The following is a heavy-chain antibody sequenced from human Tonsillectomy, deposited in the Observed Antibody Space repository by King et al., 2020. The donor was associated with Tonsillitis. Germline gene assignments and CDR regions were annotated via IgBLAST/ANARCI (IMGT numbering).Heavy chain of an antibody. J-gene: IGHJ6*02. CDR3: AKDPTAHAAYYYYAMDV. V-gene: IGHV3-23*04. CDR1: GFTFSYYG. Sequence: DVQLVESGGGLVQPGGSLRLSCAASGFTFSYYGMSWVRQAPGKGLEWVSVISGTGGSTYYADSVNGRFTISRDNSKNTLYLQMNSLRAEDTAVYYCAKDPTAHAAYYYYAMDVWGQGTTVTVSS. CDR2: ISGTGGST.